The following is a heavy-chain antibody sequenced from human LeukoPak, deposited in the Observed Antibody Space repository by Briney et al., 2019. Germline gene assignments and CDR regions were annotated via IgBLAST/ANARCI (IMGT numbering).Heavy chain of an antibody. J-gene: IGHJ4*02. CDR2: ITSGGDYI. CDR3: ARGHYDVLAASYKWTPDY. CDR1: GFTFDTLN. D-gene: IGHD3-9*01. Sequence: GGSLRLSCAASGFTFDTLNMNWVRQAPGKGLEWVSSITSGGDYIYYADSVKGRFTTSRDNAKNSLSLQLNRLRVEDTAVYYCARGHYDVLAASYKWTPDYWGQGTLVTVSS. V-gene: IGHV3-21*01.